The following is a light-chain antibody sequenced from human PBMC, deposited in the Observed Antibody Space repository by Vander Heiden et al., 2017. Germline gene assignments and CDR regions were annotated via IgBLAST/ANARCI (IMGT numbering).Light chain of an antibody. Sequence: EKVLRQSPGTLSLSPGERATLSCRASQSISSSYLAWYQQKPGQAPRLLIHGTSSRATGIPDRFSGSGSGTDFTLTITRLEPEDFAVYYCQQYSSSPLTFGQGTKLEIK. J-gene: IGKJ2*01. CDR1: QSISSSY. CDR3: QQYSSSPLT. V-gene: IGKV3-20*01. CDR2: GTS.